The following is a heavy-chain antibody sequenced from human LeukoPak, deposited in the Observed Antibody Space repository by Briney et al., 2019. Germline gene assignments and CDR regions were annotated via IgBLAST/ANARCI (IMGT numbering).Heavy chain of an antibody. CDR2: IYYSGST. Sequence: SETLSLSCSVSVGSISSYYWSWIRQPPGKGLEWIGYIYYSGSTNYNPSLKSRVTISVDTSKNQFSLKLSSVTAADTAVYYCARDGPDGVDYWGQGTLVTVSS. V-gene: IGHV4-59*01. D-gene: IGHD1-14*01. CDR1: VGSISSYY. CDR3: ARDGPDGVDY. J-gene: IGHJ4*02.